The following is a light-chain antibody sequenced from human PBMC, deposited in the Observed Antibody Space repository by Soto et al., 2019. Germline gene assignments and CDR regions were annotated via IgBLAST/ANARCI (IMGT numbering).Light chain of an antibody. J-gene: IGKJ1*01. V-gene: IGKV3-20*01. CDR2: GAS. Sequence: EIVLTQSPGSLSLSPGERATLSCRASPSITTSYLAWYQQKRGQTPRLLIYGASSRATGIPDRFSGSGSGTDFILTISRLEPEDFAVYYCHQYGSSPWTFGQGTKVDIK. CDR1: PSITTSY. CDR3: HQYGSSPWT.